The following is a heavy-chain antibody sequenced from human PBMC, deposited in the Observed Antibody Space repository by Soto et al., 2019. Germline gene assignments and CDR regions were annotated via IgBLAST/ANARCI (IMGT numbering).Heavy chain of an antibody. V-gene: IGHV4-31*03. J-gene: IGHJ4*02. CDR2: IYHSGST. D-gene: IGHD6-13*01. CDR3: GGRAAAGTGGDY. CDR1: GGSISSGGYY. Sequence: QVQLQESGPGLVKPSQTLSLTCTVSGGSISSGGYYWSWIRQHPGKGLEWIGYIYHSGSTYYNPSLKSRVTISVDTSKNQFSLKLSSVTAADTAVYCAGGRAAAGTGGDYWGQGTLVTVSS.